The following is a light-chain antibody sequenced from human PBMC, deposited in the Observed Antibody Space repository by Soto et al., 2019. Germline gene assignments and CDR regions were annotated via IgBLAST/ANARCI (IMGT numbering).Light chain of an antibody. CDR2: GAS. CDR3: QQYTNWLT. V-gene: IGKV3-15*01. Sequence: EIVMTQSPATLSVSPGERVTLSCRASQSVSSSLAWYQQKPGQAPRLLIYGASTRAPGIPARFSGSGSGIDFTLTISSLQSEDFAVYYCQQYTNWLTFGGGTKVEIK. J-gene: IGKJ4*01. CDR1: QSVSSS.